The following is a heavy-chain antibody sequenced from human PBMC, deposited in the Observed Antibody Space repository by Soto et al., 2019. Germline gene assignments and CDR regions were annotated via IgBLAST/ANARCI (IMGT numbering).Heavy chain of an antibody. Sequence: EVQLVESGGGLVKPGGSLRLSCAASGFTFSSYSMNWVRQAPGKGLEWVSSISSCSSYIYYADSVKGRFTISRDNAKNSLYLQMNSLRAEDTAVYYCARQARVNDYIWGSYRYDYWGQGTLVTVSS. CDR2: ISSCSSYI. V-gene: IGHV3-21*01. J-gene: IGHJ4*02. D-gene: IGHD3-16*02. CDR1: GFTFSSYS. CDR3: ARQARVNDYIWGSYRYDY.